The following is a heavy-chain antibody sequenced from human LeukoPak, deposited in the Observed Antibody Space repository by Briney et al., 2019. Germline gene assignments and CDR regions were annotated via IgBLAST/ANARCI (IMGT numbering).Heavy chain of an antibody. CDR3: ARDTSPETLRV. CDR1: GYTFTSYG. CDR2: ISAYNGNT. D-gene: IGHD2/OR15-2a*01. J-gene: IGHJ4*02. V-gene: IGHV1-18*01. Sequence: WASVKVSCKASGYTFTSYGISWVRQAPGQGLEWMGWISAYNGNTNYAQKLQGRVTMTTDTSTSTAYMELRSPRSDDTAVYYCARDTSPETLRVWGQGTLVTVSS.